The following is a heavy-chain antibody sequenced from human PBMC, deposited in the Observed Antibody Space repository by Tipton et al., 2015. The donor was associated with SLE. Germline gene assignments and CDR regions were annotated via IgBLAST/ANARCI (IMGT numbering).Heavy chain of an antibody. V-gene: IGHV4-59*01. CDR2: ISYTETT. CDR1: GGSISGYH. D-gene: IGHD3-3*01. J-gene: IGHJ5*02. CDR3: ARMDFWSGYYPRWFDP. Sequence: TLSLTCTVSGGSISGYHWSWLRQPPGKGLEWIGYISYTETTKYNPSLESRVIISVDTSKNQFSLKLSSVTAADTAVYYCARMDFWSGYYPRWFDPWG.